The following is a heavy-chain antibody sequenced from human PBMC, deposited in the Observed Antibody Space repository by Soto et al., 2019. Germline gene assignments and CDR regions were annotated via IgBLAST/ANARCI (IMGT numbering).Heavy chain of an antibody. CDR2: IYDTGST. CDR3: ARENIIMDAFDF. J-gene: IGHJ3*01. CDR1: GSSIKNYY. Sequence: SETLSLTCTVSGSSIKNYYWTWIRQPPGKGLECIGYIYDTGSTSYNPTLKSRVTMSIDTSKSQFSLNLNSVTAADTAVYYCARENIIMDAFDFWGQGTTVTVS. D-gene: IGHD2-8*01. V-gene: IGHV4-59*01.